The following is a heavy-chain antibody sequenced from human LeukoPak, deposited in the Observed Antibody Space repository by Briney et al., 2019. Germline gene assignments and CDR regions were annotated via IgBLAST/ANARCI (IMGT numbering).Heavy chain of an antibody. V-gene: IGHV4-39*01. J-gene: IGHJ6*02. Sequence: HSETLSLTCTVSGGSISSSSYYWGWIRQPPGKGLEWIGSIYYSGSTYYNPSLKSRVTISVDTSKNQFSLKLSSVTAADTAVYYCARGNFLRFLAANGMDVWGQGTTVTVSS. D-gene: IGHD3-3*01. CDR2: IYYSGST. CDR1: GGSISSSSYY. CDR3: ARGNFLRFLAANGMDV.